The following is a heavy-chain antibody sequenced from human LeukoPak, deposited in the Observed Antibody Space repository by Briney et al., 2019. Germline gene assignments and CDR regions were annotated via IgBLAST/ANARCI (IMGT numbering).Heavy chain of an antibody. J-gene: IGHJ4*02. CDR3: ATHPTAATLYYFDC. D-gene: IGHD2-15*01. Sequence: SETLSLTCAVSGVSISSSSYYWGWIRQPPGKGLEWIGSIRYSGSTYYNPSLKSRFTKSVDTSKKQFSLRLRSVTAADTAVYYCATHPTAATLYYFDCWGQGTLVTVSS. CDR1: GVSISSSSYY. CDR2: IRYSGST. V-gene: IGHV4-39*01.